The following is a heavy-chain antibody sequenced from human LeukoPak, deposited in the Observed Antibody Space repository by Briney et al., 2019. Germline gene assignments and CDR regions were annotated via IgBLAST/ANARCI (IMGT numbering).Heavy chain of an antibody. Sequence: SETLSLTCTVSGGSISSGDYYWSWIRQPPGKGLEWIGYIYYSGSTYYNPSLKSRVTISVDTSKNQFSLKLSSVTAADTAVYYCARVGHTMVRGSEGYFDYWGQGTLVTVSS. J-gene: IGHJ4*02. V-gene: IGHV4-30-4*01. D-gene: IGHD3-10*01. CDR3: ARVGHTMVRGSEGYFDY. CDR1: GGSISSGDYY. CDR2: IYYSGST.